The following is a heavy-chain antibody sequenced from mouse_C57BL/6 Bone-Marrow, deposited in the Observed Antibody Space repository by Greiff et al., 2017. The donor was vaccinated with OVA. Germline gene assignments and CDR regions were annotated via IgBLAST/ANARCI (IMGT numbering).Heavy chain of an antibody. D-gene: IGHD1-1*01. Sequence: QVQLQQPGAELVKPGASVKMSCKASGYTFTSYWITWVKQRPGPGLEWIGDIYPGSGSTNYNEKFKSKATLTVDTSSSTAYMQLSSLTSEDSAVYYCASGPITTKWYFDVWGTGTTVTVSS. CDR2: IYPGSGST. J-gene: IGHJ1*03. CDR1: GYTFTSYW. V-gene: IGHV1-55*01. CDR3: ASGPITTKWYFDV.